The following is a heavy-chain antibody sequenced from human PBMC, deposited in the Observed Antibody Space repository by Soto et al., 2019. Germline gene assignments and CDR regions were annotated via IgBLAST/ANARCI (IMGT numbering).Heavy chain of an antibody. CDR3: EAERTFGRLSVV. CDR1: GDTDTNYV. Sequence: SVKVSCKASGDTDTNYVISWVRQAPGQGLEWMGGIFPKFGTTYSAQKLQDRLTITADESTSTVYMQLSSLRLDDTAVYYCEAERTFGRLSVVWGQGTMVTVSS. J-gene: IGHJ6*02. CDR2: IFPKFGTT. V-gene: IGHV1-69*13. D-gene: IGHD1-26*01.